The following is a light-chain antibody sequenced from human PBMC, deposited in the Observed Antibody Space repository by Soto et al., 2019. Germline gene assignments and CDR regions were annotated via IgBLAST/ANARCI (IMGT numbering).Light chain of an antibody. V-gene: IGLV4-69*01. CDR3: QTWGTGILVV. J-gene: IGLJ2*01. CDR1: SGHSSYA. Sequence: QSVLTQSPSASASLGASVKLTCTLSSGHSSYALAWHQQQPEKGPRYLMKLNSDGSHSKGDGIPDRFSGSSSGAERYLTISSLQSEDEADYYCQTWGTGILVVFGGGTKLTVL. CDR2: LNSDGSH.